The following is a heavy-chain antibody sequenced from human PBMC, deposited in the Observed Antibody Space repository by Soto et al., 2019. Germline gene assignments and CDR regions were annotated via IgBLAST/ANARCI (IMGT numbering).Heavy chain of an antibody. CDR3: AKRCTYGMDV. D-gene: IGHD2-8*01. J-gene: IGHJ6*02. CDR1: GFTFSSYG. CDR2: ISYDGSNK. V-gene: IGHV3-30*18. Sequence: QVQLVESGGGVVQPGRSLRLSCAASGFTFSSYGMHWVRQAPGKGLEWVAVISYDGSNKYYADSVKGRFTISRDNSKNTLYLQLNSLRAEDTAVYYCAKRCTYGMDVWGQGTTVTVSS.